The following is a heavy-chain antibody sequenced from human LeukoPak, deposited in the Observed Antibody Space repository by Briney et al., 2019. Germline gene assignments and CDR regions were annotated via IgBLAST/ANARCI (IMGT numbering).Heavy chain of an antibody. J-gene: IGHJ4*02. CDR3: ARHIGRVLPFDY. CDR2: IYYSGSA. Sequence: PSETLSLTCTVSGGSISSYYWSWIRQPPGKGPEWIGHIYYSGSANYNPSLKSRVTISIDTSKNQFSLKLSSVTAADTAMYYCARHIGRVLPFDYWGQGTLVTVSS. D-gene: IGHD3-10*01. V-gene: IGHV4-59*08. CDR1: GGSISSYY.